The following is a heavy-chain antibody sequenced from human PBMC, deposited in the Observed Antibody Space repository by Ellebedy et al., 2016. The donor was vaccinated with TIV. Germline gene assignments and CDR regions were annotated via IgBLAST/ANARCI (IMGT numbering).Heavy chain of an antibody. CDR2: IWHDGSNK. CDR3: ARDSGSDYDFWSGPPDY. Sequence: GESLKISCAASGFTFSSYGMHWVRQAPGKGLEWVAVIWHDGSNKYYADSVKGRFTISRDNSKNTLYLQMNSLRAEDTAVYYCARDSGSDYDFWSGPPDYWGQGTLVTVSS. CDR1: GFTFSSYG. J-gene: IGHJ4*02. D-gene: IGHD3-3*01. V-gene: IGHV3-33*01.